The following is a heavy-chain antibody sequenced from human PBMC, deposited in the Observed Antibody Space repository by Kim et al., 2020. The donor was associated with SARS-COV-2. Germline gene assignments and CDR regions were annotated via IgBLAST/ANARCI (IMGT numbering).Heavy chain of an antibody. CDR2: INHSGST. J-gene: IGHJ4*02. CDR3: ARGYSSSSHRRVGIDY. Sequence: SETLSLTCAVYGGSFSGYYWSWIRQPPGKGLEWIGEINHSGSTNYNPSLKSRVTISVDTSKNQFSLKLSSVTAADTAVYYCARGYSSSSHRRVGIDYWGQGTLVTVSS. CDR1: GGSFSGYY. V-gene: IGHV4-34*01. D-gene: IGHD6-6*01.